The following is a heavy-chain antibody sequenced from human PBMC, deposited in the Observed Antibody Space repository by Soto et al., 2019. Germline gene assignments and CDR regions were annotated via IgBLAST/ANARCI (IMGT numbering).Heavy chain of an antibody. Sequence: PGVSLRLSCAASRFTFSSYAMSWVRQAPGKRLEWVSGISANGGRTYYADSVKGRFTMSRDNSKNTLSLQANGLRAEDTAVYYCAKHAEDYGDSRVDYWGQGTLVTVSS. CDR3: AKHAEDYGDSRVDY. CDR2: ISANGGRT. D-gene: IGHD4-17*01. J-gene: IGHJ4*02. V-gene: IGHV3-23*01. CDR1: RFTFSSYA.